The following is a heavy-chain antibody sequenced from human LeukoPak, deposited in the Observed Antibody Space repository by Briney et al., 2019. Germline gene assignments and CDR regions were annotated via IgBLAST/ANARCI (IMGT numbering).Heavy chain of an antibody. J-gene: IGHJ2*01. CDR1: GASISSYY. V-gene: IGHV4-59*01. CDR3: TAASGSYWYFDL. D-gene: IGHD6-13*01. Sequence: SETLSLTCTVSGASISSYYWSWIRQPPGKGLEWIGYIYYSGSSNYNPSLKSRVTISVDTSKNQFSLKLSSVTAADTAVYYCTAASGSYWYFDLWGRGTLVTVSS. CDR2: IYYSGSS.